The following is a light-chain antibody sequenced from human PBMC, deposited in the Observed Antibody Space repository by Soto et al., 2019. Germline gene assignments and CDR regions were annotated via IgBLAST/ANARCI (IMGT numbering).Light chain of an antibody. V-gene: IGLV2-11*01. J-gene: IGLJ1*01. CDR3: CSYAGIYV. CDR2: DVS. CDR1: SSDVGGYNY. Sequence: QSALTQPRSVSGSPGQSVTISCTGPSSDVGGYNYVSWYQQHPGKAPKLMIYDVSKRPSGVPDRFSGSKSGSTASLTISGLQAEDEADYYCCSYAGIYVFGAGTRSPS.